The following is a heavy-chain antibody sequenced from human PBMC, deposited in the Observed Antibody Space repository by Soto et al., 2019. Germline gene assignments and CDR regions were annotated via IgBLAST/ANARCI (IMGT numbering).Heavy chain of an antibody. CDR1: GFTFSSYA. Sequence: GGSLRLSCAASGFTFSSYAMSWVRQAPGKGLEWVSGISGSGGSTYYADSVKGRLTISRDNSKNTLYLQMNSLRAEDTAVYYCAGGHDFWSGRGYDYWGQGTLVTVSS. D-gene: IGHD3-3*01. V-gene: IGHV3-23*01. CDR3: AGGHDFWSGRGYDY. J-gene: IGHJ4*02. CDR2: ISGSGGST.